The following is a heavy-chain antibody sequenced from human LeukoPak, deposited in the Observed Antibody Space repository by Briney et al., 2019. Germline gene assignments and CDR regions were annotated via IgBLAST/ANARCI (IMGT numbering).Heavy chain of an antibody. D-gene: IGHD6-19*01. CDR3: AKDGRSSGWYPYYFDY. V-gene: IGHV3-23*01. CDR1: GFTFSSYA. CDR2: ISGSGGST. Sequence: GGSLRLSCAASGFTFSSYAMSWVRQAPGKGLEWVSAISGSGGSTYYADSVKGRFTISRDNSKNTLYLQMNSLRAEDTAVYYCAKDGRSSGWYPYYFDYWGQGTLVTVSS. J-gene: IGHJ4*02.